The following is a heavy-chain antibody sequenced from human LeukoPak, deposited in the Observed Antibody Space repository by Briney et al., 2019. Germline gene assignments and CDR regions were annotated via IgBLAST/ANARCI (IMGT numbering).Heavy chain of an antibody. D-gene: IGHD2-15*01. J-gene: IGHJ4*02. CDR2: INHSGST. CDR3: ASVVVAAPWPHYYFDY. V-gene: IGHV4-34*01. Sequence: PSETLSLTCAVYGGSFSGYYWSWIRQPPGKGLEWIGEINHSGSTNYNPSLKSRGTISVYTSKNQFSLKLTPVTATDTAVYDCASVVVAAPWPHYYFDYWDQGPLVTVPS. CDR1: GGSFSGYY.